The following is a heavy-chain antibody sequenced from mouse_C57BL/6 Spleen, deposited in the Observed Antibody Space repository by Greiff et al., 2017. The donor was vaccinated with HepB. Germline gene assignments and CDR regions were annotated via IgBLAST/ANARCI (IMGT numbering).Heavy chain of an antibody. D-gene: IGHD1-1*01. CDR3: ARRVVANYFDY. J-gene: IGHJ2*01. CDR2: IDPSDSYT. V-gene: IGHV1-69*01. CDR1: GYTFTSYW. Sequence: QVQLQQPGAELVMPGASVKLSCKASGYTFTSYWMHWVKQRPGQGLEWIGEIDPSDSYTNYNQKFKGKSTLTVDKSSSTAYMQLSSLTSEDSAVYYCARRVVANYFDYWGQGTTLTVSS.